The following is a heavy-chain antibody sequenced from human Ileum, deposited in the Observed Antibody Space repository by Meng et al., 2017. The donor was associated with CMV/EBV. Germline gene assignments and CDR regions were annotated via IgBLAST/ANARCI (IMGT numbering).Heavy chain of an antibody. CDR3: ARVGGYCSSTSCHDAFDI. D-gene: IGHD2-2*01. Sequence: GGSLRLSCAASGFTFSSYGMHWVRQAPGKGLEWVAFIRYDGSNKYYADSVKGRFTISRDNSKNTLYLQMNSLRAEDTAVYYCARVGGYCSSTSCHDAFDIWGQGTMVTVSS. J-gene: IGHJ3*02. V-gene: IGHV3-30*02. CDR2: IRYDGSNK. CDR1: GFTFSSYG.